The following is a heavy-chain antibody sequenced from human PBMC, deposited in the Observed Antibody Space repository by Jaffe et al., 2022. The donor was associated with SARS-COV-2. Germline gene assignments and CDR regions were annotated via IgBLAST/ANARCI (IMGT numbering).Heavy chain of an antibody. J-gene: IGHJ5*02. CDR1: GFTFSSYG. CDR2: ISYDGSNK. Sequence: QVQLVESGGGVVQPGRSLRLSCAASGFTFSSYGMHWVRQAPGKGLEWVAVISYDGSNKYYADSVKGRFTISRDNSKNTLYLQMNSLRAEDTAVYYCAKEGIGGKSGRRWFDPWGQGTLVTVSS. D-gene: IGHD2-15*01. CDR3: AKEGIGGKSGRRWFDP. V-gene: IGHV3-30*18.